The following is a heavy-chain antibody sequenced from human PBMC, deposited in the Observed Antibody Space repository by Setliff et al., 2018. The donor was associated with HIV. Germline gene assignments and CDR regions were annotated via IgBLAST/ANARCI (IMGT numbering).Heavy chain of an antibody. J-gene: IGHJ5*02. CDR2: VYYRGST. D-gene: IGHD3-10*01. Sequence: SETLSLTCTVSGGSISSGGYYWSWIRQTPGKGLEWIGYVYYRGSTHYNPSLKSRVTISIDTSNNQFSLKMTSMTAADTAVYYCVGGIRGARFSPWGQGTLVTVSS. V-gene: IGHV4-61*08. CDR1: GGSISSGGYY. CDR3: VGGIRGARFSP.